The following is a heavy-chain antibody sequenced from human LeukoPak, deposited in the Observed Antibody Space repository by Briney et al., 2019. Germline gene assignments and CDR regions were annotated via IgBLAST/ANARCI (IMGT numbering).Heavy chain of an antibody. CDR2: IYTSGST. Sequence: PSETLSLTCTVSGGSISSGSYYWSWIRQPAGKGLEWIGRIYTSGSTNYNPSLKSRVTISGDTSKNQFSLKLSSVTAADTAVYYCARVRGGYFDLWGRGTLVTVSS. V-gene: IGHV4-61*02. D-gene: IGHD2-15*01. CDR3: ARVRGGYFDL. J-gene: IGHJ2*01. CDR1: GGSISSGSYY.